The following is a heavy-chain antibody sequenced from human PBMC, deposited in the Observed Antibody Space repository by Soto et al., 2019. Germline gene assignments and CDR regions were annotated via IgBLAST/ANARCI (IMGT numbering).Heavy chain of an antibody. CDR2: IAYDGRNK. V-gene: IGHV3-30*04. Sequence: QVQLVESGGGVVQPGRSLRLSCAASGFTFSSYAMHWVRQAPGKGLEWVAVIAYDGRNKYYADSVKGRFTISRDNSKNTLYLQMNSLRIDDTAVYYCARELERVFDYWGQGTLVTVSS. J-gene: IGHJ4*02. CDR3: ARELERVFDY. D-gene: IGHD1-1*01. CDR1: GFTFSSYA.